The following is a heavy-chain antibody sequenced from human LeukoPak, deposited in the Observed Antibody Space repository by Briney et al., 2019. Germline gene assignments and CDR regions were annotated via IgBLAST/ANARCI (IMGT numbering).Heavy chain of an antibody. CDR2: THYGGIT. Sequence: SQTLSLTCTVSGDSITIISFHWGWIRQPPGRGLEWVTSTHYGGITYYSPSLKSPVTVSVDTSRHRFSLQLSSVTAADTAVYYCVRIYYDSSGYYLTDYYLDSWGQGTLVSVSS. J-gene: IGHJ4*02. V-gene: IGHV4-39*01. CDR3: VRIYYDSSGYYLTDYYLDS. CDR1: GDSITIISFH. D-gene: IGHD3-22*01.